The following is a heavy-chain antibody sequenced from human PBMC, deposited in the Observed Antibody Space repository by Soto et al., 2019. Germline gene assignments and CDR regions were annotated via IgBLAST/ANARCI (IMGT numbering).Heavy chain of an antibody. CDR1: GDSISSTDYF. J-gene: IGHJ4*01. Sequence: SETLSLTCAVTGDSISSTDYFWGWVRQPPGKGLEWIGTIYYSGSTYYNPSLKSRVTISVDTSKNHFSLKLSSVTAADTAVYFCARHLGEGYFDYWGHGTLVTVSS. CDR2: IYYSGST. CDR3: ARHLGEGYFDY. V-gene: IGHV4-39*01.